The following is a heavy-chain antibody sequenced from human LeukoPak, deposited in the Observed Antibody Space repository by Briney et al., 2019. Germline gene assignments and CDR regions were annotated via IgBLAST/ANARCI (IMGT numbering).Heavy chain of an antibody. CDR2: TSGSGGST. V-gene: IGHV3-23*01. CDR3: AKDEAAWSRAFDI. Sequence: TGGSLRLSCAVSGFTFSNYDMSWVRQAPGKGLEWVSGTSGSGGSTYYVDSVKGRFTISRDNSKNTLYLQMNSLRAEDTAVYYCAKDEAAWSRAFDIWGQGTMVTVSS. D-gene: IGHD6-13*01. J-gene: IGHJ3*02. CDR1: GFTFSNYD.